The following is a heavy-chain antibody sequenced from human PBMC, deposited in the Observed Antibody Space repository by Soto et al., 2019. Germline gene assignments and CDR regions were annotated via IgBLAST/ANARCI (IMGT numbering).Heavy chain of an antibody. D-gene: IGHD6-6*01. CDR1: GYTFTGYY. Sequence: GASVKVSCKASGYTFTGYYMHWVRQAPGQVLEWMGWINPNSGGTNYAQKFQGWVTMTRDTSISTAYMELSRLRSDDTAVYYCARDWGNSYSSSPGYGMDVWGQGTTVTVSS. CDR3: ARDWGNSYSSSPGYGMDV. V-gene: IGHV1-2*04. CDR2: INPNSGGT. J-gene: IGHJ6*02.